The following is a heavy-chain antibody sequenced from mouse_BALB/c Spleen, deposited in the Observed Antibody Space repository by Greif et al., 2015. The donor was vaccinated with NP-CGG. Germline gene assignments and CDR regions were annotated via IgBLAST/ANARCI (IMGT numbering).Heavy chain of an antibody. V-gene: IGHV1S127*01. CDR3: ARKGFYYYGSRGDWFAY. D-gene: IGHD1-1*01. Sequence: QVQLQQSGPQLVRPGASVKISCKASGYSFTSYWMHWVKQRPGQGLEWIGMIDPSDSETRLNQKFKDKATLTVDKSSSTAYMQLSSPTSEDSAVYYCARKGFYYYGSRGDWFAYWGQGTLVTVSA. CDR1: GYSFTSYW. CDR2: IDPSDSET. J-gene: IGHJ3*01.